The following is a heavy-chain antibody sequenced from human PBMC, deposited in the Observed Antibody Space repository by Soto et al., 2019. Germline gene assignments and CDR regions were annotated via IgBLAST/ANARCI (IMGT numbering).Heavy chain of an antibody. CDR2: IGSRGDST. Sequence: EVQLLESGGGLVQPGGSLRLSCAASGFTFSSFAMSWVRQAPGKGLEWVSAIGSRGDSTYYADSVKGRFTISRDNSKNTLYLQMNSLIPEDTAVYYCAKDLIYGYNSGRPFDSWGQGTLVTVSS. D-gene: IGHD6-19*01. V-gene: IGHV3-23*01. J-gene: IGHJ4*02. CDR3: AKDLIYGYNSGRPFDS. CDR1: GFTFSSFA.